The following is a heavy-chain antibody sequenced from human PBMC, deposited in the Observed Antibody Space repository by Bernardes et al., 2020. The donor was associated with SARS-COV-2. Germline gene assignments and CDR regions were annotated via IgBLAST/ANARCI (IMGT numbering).Heavy chain of an antibody. CDR1: GFTLSRYW. V-gene: IGHV3-74*01. J-gene: IGHJ3*01. CDR2: INSDGTST. D-gene: IGHD1-26*01. Sequence: GESRRLSSDASGFTLSRYWMHWVRQAPGKGLVWVSRINSDGTSTSYADSVKGRFTISRDNAKNTLSLQMNSLRDEDTALYFCAQGDAHALVVWGQGTMVTVSS. CDR3: AQGDAHALVV.